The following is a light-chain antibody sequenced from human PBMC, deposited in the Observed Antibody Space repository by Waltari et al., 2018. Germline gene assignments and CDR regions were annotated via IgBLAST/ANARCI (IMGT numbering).Light chain of an antibody. V-gene: IGLV2-11*01. CDR2: NVY. Sequence: QSALTQPRSVSGSLGQSVTISCAGSSDDVGGFNYVSWYQQYPGKAPKLIMYNVYRRPRWVPLRFSGSKSGNTASLTVSVLQAEDEADYYCCSYSTTYPEVVGSGTKVTVV. J-gene: IGLJ1*01. CDR3: CSYSTTYPEV. CDR1: SDDVGGFNY.